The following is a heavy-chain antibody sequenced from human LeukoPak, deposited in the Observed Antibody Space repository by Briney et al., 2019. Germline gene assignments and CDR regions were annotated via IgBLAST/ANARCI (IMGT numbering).Heavy chain of an antibody. CDR3: ARDRTTMIRGIYPGDY. CDR1: GYTFTGYY. V-gene: IGHV1-2*02. J-gene: IGHJ4*02. D-gene: IGHD3-10*01. Sequence: ASVKVSCKASGYTFTGYYVHWVRQAPGQGLEWMGWINPYSGDTNYAQKFQGRVTMTRDTSISTAYMDLSRLRSDDTAVYYCARDRTTMIRGIYPGDYWGQGTLVTVSS. CDR2: INPYSGDT.